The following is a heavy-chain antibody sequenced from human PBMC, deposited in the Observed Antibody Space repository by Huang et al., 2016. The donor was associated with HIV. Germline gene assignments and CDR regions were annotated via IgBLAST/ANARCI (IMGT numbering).Heavy chain of an antibody. D-gene: IGHD3-10*01. CDR2: INADNVNT. Sequence: QVQLVQSGNEVKKPGASVKVSCKASDYSFNSYGINWVRQAPGQGLEWMGWINADNVNTNYAQKRQGRVALTTDTSTSTAYMELRTLLSDDTAVYYCARQGFGRSDAFDIWGQGTMVTVSS. CDR1: DYSFNSYG. J-gene: IGHJ3*02. V-gene: IGHV1-18*01. CDR3: ARQGFGRSDAFDI.